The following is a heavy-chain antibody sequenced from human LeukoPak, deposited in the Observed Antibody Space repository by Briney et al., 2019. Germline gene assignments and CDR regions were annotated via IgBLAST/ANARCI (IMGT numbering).Heavy chain of an antibody. Sequence: QPGGSLRLSCAASGFTFSTYWMHWVRQAPGKGLVWVSRIIYDGGSTKYADSVKGRFTISRDNAKNTLFLQMNSLRAEYTAVYYCAIAHGMDVWGQGPTVTVSS. CDR1: GFTFSTYW. J-gene: IGHJ6*02. V-gene: IGHV3-74*03. CDR2: IIYDGGST. CDR3: AIAHGMDV.